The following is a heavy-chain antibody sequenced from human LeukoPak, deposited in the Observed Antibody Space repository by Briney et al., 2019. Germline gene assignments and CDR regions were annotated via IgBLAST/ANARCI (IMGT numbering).Heavy chain of an antibody. Sequence: ASVKVSCKASGYTFTSYYMHWVRQAPGQGLEWMGITNPSGGSTSYAQKFQGRVTMTRDTSTSTVYMELSSLRSEDTAVYYCARDLIGISPIAARTYDYWGQGTLVTVSS. CDR3: ARDLIGISPIAARTYDY. V-gene: IGHV1-46*01. J-gene: IGHJ4*02. CDR2: TNPSGGST. CDR1: GYTFTSYY. D-gene: IGHD6-6*01.